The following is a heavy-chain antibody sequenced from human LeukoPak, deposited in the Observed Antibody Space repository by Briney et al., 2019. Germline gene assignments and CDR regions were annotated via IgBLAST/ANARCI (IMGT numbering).Heavy chain of an antibody. Sequence: SETLSLTCTVSGGGSISSHYWSWIRQPPGKGLEWIGYIYYSGSTNYNPSLKSRVTISVDTSKNQFSLKLSSVTAADTAVYYCARDRHLGYCSSTSCYEIGWYFDLWGRGTLVTVSS. V-gene: IGHV4-59*11. D-gene: IGHD2-2*01. CDR3: ARDRHLGYCSSTSCYEIGWYFDL. CDR2: IYYSGST. CDR1: GGGSISSHY. J-gene: IGHJ2*01.